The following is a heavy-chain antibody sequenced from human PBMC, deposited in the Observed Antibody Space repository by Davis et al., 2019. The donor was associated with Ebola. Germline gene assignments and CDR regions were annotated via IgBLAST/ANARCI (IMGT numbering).Heavy chain of an antibody. D-gene: IGHD1-26*01. V-gene: IGHV3-30*02. J-gene: IGHJ4*02. CDR1: GFNFRSYG. Sequence: GESLKISCAASGFNFRSYGMHWIRQPPGKGLEWVATIRSDGNDEFYADSVKGRVTVSRDNSKNTVDLQLNSLRAEDTAVYYCARDRRGTYYFDFWGQGSLVIVSS. CDR3: ARDRRGTYYFDF. CDR2: IRSDGNDE.